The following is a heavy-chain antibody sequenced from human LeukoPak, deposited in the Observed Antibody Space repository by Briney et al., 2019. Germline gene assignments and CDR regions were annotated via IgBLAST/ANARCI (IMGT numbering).Heavy chain of an antibody. D-gene: IGHD3-22*01. CDR3: ARGLGDSSGYYFGYFDY. J-gene: IGHJ4*02. CDR2: ISSSGSTI. Sequence: PVGSLRLSCAASGFTFSDYYMSWIRQAPGKGLEWVSDISSSGSTIYYADSVKGRFTISRDNSKNTLYLQMNSLRAEDTAVYYCARGLGDSSGYYFGYFDYWGQGTLVTVSS. CDR1: GFTFSDYY. V-gene: IGHV3-11*04.